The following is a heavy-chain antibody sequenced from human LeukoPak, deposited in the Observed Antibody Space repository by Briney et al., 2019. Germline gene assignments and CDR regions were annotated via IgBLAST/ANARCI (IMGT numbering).Heavy chain of an antibody. CDR1: GDSISSGDYY. CDR2: ISSSGST. D-gene: IGHD3-22*01. Sequence: SETLSLTCTVSGDSISSGDYYWSWLRQPAGKGLEWIGRISSSGSTNYNPSLKSRVTISVDTSKNQFSLKLSSVTAADTAVYFCARGPYSYDSSGAFDIWGQGTMVTVST. J-gene: IGHJ3*02. CDR3: ARGPYSYDSSGAFDI. V-gene: IGHV4-61*02.